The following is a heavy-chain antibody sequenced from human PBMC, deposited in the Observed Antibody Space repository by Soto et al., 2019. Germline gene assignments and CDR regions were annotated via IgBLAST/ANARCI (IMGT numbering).Heavy chain of an antibody. V-gene: IGHV4-34*01. CDR1: GGSFSGYH. J-gene: IGHJ4*02. D-gene: IGHD1-7*01. CDR3: ARGARLELPSGYFDY. Sequence: PSETLSLTCAVYGGSFSGYHWSWIRQPPGKGLEWIGEINHSGSTNYNPSLKSRVTISVDTSKDQFSLKLSSVTAADTAVYYCARGARLELPSGYFDYWGQGTLVTAS. CDR2: INHSGST.